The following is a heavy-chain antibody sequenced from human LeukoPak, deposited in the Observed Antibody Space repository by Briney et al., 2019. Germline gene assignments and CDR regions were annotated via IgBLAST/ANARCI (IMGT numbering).Heavy chain of an antibody. CDR2: ISGSGGST. CDR1: GFTFSSYA. J-gene: IGHJ4*02. Sequence: GGSLRLSCAASGFTFSSYAMSWVRQAPGKGLEWVSAISGSGGSTYYAGSVKGRFTISRDNSKNTLYLQTNSLRAEDTAVYYCAKGPAAIGGIDYWGQGTLVTVSS. V-gene: IGHV3-23*01. CDR3: AKGPAAIGGIDY. D-gene: IGHD2-2*02.